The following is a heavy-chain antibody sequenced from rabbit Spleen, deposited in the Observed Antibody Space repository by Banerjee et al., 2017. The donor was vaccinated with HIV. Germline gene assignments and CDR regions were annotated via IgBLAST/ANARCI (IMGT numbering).Heavy chain of an antibody. Sequence: QRQLEESGGGLVKPGGTLTLTCKASGFSFSSRFYMCWVRQAPGKGLEWIACIDSGSSGDTYYASWAKGRFTISKTSSTTVTLQMTSLTAADTATYFCARETSSGWGIVSFYFSLWGQGTLVTVS. CDR3: ARETSSGWGIVSFYFSL. V-gene: IGHV1S45*01. CDR1: GFSFSSRFY. D-gene: IGHD4-1*01. CDR2: IDSGSSGDT. J-gene: IGHJ4*01.